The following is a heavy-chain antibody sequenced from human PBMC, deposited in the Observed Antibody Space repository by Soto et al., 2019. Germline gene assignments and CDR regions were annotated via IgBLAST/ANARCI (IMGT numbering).Heavy chain of an antibody. Sequence: QVQLQESGPGLVKPSETLSLTCTVSGGSISSSHWSWIRQPPGKGLEWIGYISYSGSSNYNPSLKSRVLISLDTSKNQFSLKLSSVTAADTAVYYCARSSGWFSDAFDIWGQGTMVTVSS. V-gene: IGHV4-59*08. CDR1: GGSISSSH. D-gene: IGHD6-19*01. CDR2: ISYSGSS. J-gene: IGHJ3*02. CDR3: ARSSGWFSDAFDI.